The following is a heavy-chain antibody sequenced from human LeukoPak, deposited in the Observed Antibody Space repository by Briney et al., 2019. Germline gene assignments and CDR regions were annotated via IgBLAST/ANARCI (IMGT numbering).Heavy chain of an antibody. V-gene: IGHV1-46*01. CDR2: INPSGGSP. D-gene: IGHD3-3*01. Sequence: GASVKVSCKASGYTFTSYYIHWVRQAPGQGLEWLGIINPSGGSPTYAQKFQGRVTMTRDTSTSTVYMELSTLRSEDTAVYYCARVIQWGYYDFWSGYSDYWGQGTLVTVSS. CDR1: GYTFTSYY. CDR3: ARVIQWGYYDFWSGYSDY. J-gene: IGHJ4*02.